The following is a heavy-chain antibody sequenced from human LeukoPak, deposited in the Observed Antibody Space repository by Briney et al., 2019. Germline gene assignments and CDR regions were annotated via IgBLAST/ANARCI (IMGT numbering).Heavy chain of an antibody. V-gene: IGHV4-59*08. CDR2: IYYSGST. J-gene: IGHJ4*02. CDR1: GGSISSYY. Sequence: ETLSLTCTVSGGSISSYYWSWIRQPPGKGLEWIGYIYYSGSTNYNPSLKSRVTISVDTSKNQFSLKLSSVTAADTAVYYCARHPGSGWKIDYWGQGTLVTVSS. D-gene: IGHD6-19*01. CDR3: ARHPGSGWKIDY.